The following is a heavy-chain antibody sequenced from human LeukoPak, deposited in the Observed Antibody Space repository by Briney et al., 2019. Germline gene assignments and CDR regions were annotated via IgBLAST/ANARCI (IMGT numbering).Heavy chain of an antibody. J-gene: IGHJ4*02. Sequence: PGGSLRLSCAASGFTFSNAWMTWVRQAPGKGLEWVGHIKSKTDGGTTDYAAPVKDRFTISRDDSENTLYLQMDSLKTEDTAVYHCATSPGHYHTSPFDYWGQGTLVTVSS. CDR3: ATSPGHYHTSPFDY. V-gene: IGHV3-15*01. CDR2: IKSKTDGGTT. D-gene: IGHD1-14*01. CDR1: GFTFSNAW.